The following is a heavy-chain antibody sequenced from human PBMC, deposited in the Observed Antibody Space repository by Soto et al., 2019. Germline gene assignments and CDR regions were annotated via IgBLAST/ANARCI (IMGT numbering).Heavy chain of an antibody. D-gene: IGHD2-2*01. CDR1: GFTFSSYA. J-gene: IGHJ5*02. Sequence: EVQLLESGGGLVQPGGSLRLSCAASGFTFSSYAMTWVRQAPGKGLEWVSAISGTGGSTYYADSVKGRFTISRDNSKKTLYLQMNSLRAKDTAVYYCAKMGLITVIVPAAMYNWFDPWGQGTLVTVSS. CDR2: ISGTGGST. V-gene: IGHV3-23*01. CDR3: AKMGLITVIVPAAMYNWFDP.